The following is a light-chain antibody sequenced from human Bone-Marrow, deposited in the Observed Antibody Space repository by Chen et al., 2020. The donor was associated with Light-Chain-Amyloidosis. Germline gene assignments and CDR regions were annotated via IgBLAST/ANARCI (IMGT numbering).Light chain of an antibody. CDR1: SSNIGSNT. J-gene: IGLJ3*02. CDR2: SNN. Sequence: QSVLTQPPSASGTPWHRVTISCSGSSSNIGSNTVNWYQQLPGTAPKLLIYSNNQRPSGVPDRFSGSKSGTSASLAISGLQSEDEADYYCAAWDDSLNVWVFGGGTKLTVL. V-gene: IGLV1-44*01. CDR3: AAWDDSLNVWV.